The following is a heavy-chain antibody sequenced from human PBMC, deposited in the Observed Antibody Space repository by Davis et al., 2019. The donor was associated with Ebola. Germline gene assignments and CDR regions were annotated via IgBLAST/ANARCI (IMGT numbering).Heavy chain of an antibody. J-gene: IGHJ4*02. CDR2: ISAYNGNT. CDR1: GYTFTSYG. Sequence: ASVKVSCKASGYTFTSYGISWVRQAPGQGLEWMGWISAYNGNTNYAQKLQGRVTITRDTSASTAYMELRSLRSDDTAVYYCARDTSGIAVAGQWGQGTLVTVSS. CDR3: ARDTSGIAVAGQ. V-gene: IGHV1-18*01. D-gene: IGHD6-19*01.